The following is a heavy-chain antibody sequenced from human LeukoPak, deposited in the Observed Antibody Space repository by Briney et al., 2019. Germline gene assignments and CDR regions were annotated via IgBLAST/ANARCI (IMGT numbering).Heavy chain of an antibody. Sequence: SETLSLTCAVYGGSFSGYYWSWIRQPPGKGLEWIGEINHSGSTNYNPSLKSRVTISVDTSKNQFSLKLSSVTAADTAVYYCARSKVAMVRGVMGVPFDYWGQGTLVTVSS. D-gene: IGHD3-10*01. CDR1: GGSFSGYY. CDR3: ARSKVAMVRGVMGVPFDY. CDR2: INHSGST. J-gene: IGHJ4*02. V-gene: IGHV4-34*01.